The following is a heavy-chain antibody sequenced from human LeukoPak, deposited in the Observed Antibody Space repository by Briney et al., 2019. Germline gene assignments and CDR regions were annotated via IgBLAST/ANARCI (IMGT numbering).Heavy chain of an antibody. CDR3: ASIVATTPYYFDY. D-gene: IGHD5-12*01. CDR2: IIPIFGTA. J-gene: IGHJ4*02. V-gene: IGHV1-69*06. Sequence: SVKVSCKASGYTFTSYYMHWVRQAPGQGLEWMGGIIPIFGTANYAQKFQGRVTITADKSTSTAYMELSSLRSEDTAVYYCASIVATTPYYFDYWGQGTLVTVSS. CDR1: GYTFTSYY.